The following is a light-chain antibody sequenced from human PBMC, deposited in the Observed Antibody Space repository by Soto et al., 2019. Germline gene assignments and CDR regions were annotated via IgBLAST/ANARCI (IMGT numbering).Light chain of an antibody. CDR2: DVS. J-gene: IGLJ1*01. CDR3: CSYAGSYTYV. Sequence: SVLTQPRSVSWSPGQSVTISCTGTSSDVGGYNYVSWYQQHPGKAPKLMIYDVSKRPSGVPDRFSGSKSGNTASLTISGLQAEDEADYYCCSYAGSYTYVFGTRTKVTVL. V-gene: IGLV2-11*01. CDR1: SSDVGGYNY.